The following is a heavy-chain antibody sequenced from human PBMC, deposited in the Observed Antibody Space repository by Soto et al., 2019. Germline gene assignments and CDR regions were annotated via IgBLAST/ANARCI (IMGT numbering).Heavy chain of an antibody. CDR3: ARDQGGYCSGGSCRRGAFDI. CDR1: GFTFSSYD. J-gene: IGHJ3*02. Sequence: VQLVESGGGLVQPGGSLRLSCAASGFTFSSYDMHWVRQATGKGLEWVSAIGTAGDTYYPGSVKGRFTISRENAKNSLYLQMNSLRAGDTAVYYCARDQGGYCSGGSCRRGAFDIWGQGTMVTVSS. D-gene: IGHD2-15*01. CDR2: IGTAGDT. V-gene: IGHV3-13*01.